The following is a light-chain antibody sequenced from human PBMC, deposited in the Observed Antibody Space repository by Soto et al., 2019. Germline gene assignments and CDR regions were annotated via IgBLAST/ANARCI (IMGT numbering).Light chain of an antibody. J-gene: IGLJ7*01. Sequence: LLTQPPSASGTPGQRVTISCSGSSSNIGSNTVNWYQQLPGTAPKLLIYSNNQRPSGVPDRFSGSKSGTSASLAISGLQSEDEADYYCAAWDDSLNGAVFGGGTQLTVL. CDR2: SNN. CDR1: SSNIGSNT. CDR3: AAWDDSLNGAV. V-gene: IGLV1-44*01.